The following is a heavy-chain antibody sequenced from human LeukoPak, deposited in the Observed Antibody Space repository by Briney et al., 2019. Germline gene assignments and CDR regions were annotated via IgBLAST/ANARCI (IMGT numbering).Heavy chain of an antibody. V-gene: IGHV3-7*01. CDR2: IKQDGSAK. Sequence: GGSLRLSCAASGFSFISYWVSWVRQAPGKGLEWVANIKQDGSAKNYVDSVKGRFTISRDNAKNSLYLQLNSLRAEDTAMYYCAGCAGNSCYFDYWGQGTLVIVSS. D-gene: IGHD1-1*01. CDR1: GFSFISYW. J-gene: IGHJ4*02. CDR3: AGCAGNSCYFDY.